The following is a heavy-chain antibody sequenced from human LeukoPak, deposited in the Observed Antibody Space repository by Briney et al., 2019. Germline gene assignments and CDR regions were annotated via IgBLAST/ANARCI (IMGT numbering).Heavy chain of an antibody. CDR2: IYHSGST. CDR3: ARASHRSHDTIYGMDV. J-gene: IGHJ6*02. V-gene: IGHV4-30-2*01. D-gene: IGHD3-9*01. CDR1: GGSISSGGYY. Sequence: SQTLSLTCTVSGGSISSGGYYWSWIRQPPGKGLEWIGYIYHSGSTYYNPSLKSRVTISVDRSKNQFSLKLSSVTAADTAVYYCARASHRSHDTIYGMDVWGQGTTVIVSS.